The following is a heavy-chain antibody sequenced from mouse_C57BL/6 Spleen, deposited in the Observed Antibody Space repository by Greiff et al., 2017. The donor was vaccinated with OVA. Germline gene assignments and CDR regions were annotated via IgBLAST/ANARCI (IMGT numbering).Heavy chain of an antibody. V-gene: IGHV1-77*01. CDR3: ESTDLYYLDY. J-gene: IGHJ2*01. CDR2: IGPGSGST. Sequence: QVQLQQSGAELVKPGASVKISCKASGYTFTDYYINWVKQRPGQGLEWIGKIGPGSGSTYYNEKFKGKATLTADKSSSTAYMQLSSLTSEDSAGDFCESTDLYYLDYWGQGTTLTVSS. CDR1: GYTFTDYY.